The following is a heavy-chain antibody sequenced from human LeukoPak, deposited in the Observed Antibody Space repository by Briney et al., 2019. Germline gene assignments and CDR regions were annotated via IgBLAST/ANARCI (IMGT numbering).Heavy chain of an antibody. J-gene: IGHJ4*02. Sequence: GRSLRLSCAASGFTFSSYAMHWVRQAPGKGLEWVAVISYDGSNKYYADSVKGRFTISRDNSKNTLYLQMNSLRAEDTAVYYCAKAGGRGYSGYDDYWGQGTLVTVSS. CDR2: ISYDGSNK. CDR1: GFTFSSYA. V-gene: IGHV3-30-3*01. D-gene: IGHD5-12*01. CDR3: AKAGGRGYSGYDDY.